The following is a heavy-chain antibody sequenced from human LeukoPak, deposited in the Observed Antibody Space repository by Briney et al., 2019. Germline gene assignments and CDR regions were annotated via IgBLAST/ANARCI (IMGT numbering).Heavy chain of an antibody. J-gene: IGHJ4*02. D-gene: IGHD3-22*01. Sequence: GESLKISCKGSGYSFTSYWIGWVRQMPGKGLEWMGIIYPGDSDTRYSPSFQGQVTISADKSISTAYLQWSSLKASDTAMYYCARQSDRSLYYYDSSGTDYWGQGTLVTVSS. CDR2: IYPGDSDT. V-gene: IGHV5-51*01. CDR3: ARQSDRSLYYYDSSGTDY. CDR1: GYSFTSYW.